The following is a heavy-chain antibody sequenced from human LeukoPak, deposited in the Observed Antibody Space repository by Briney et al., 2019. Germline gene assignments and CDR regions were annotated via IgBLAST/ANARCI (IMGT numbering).Heavy chain of an antibody. CDR1: GFTFNNYA. CDR3: ARGAIVGASELDY. V-gene: IGHV3-23*01. J-gene: IGHJ4*02. Sequence: GGSLRLSCAASGFTFNNYAMTWVRQAPGKGLEWVSTIIGSGGSTDYADSVKGRFTISRDNSKDTLFLQMDSLRVEDTAVYYCARGAIVGASELDYWGQGTLVTVSS. CDR2: IIGSGGST. D-gene: IGHD1-26*01.